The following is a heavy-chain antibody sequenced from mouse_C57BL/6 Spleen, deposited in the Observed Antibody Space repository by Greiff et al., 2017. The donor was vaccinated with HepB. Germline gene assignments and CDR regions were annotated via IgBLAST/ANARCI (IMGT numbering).Heavy chain of an antibody. Sequence: EVQVVESGEGLVKPGGSLKLSCAASGFTFSSYAMSWVRQTPEKRLEWVAYISSGGDYIYYADTVKGRFTISRDNARNTLYLQMSSLKSEDTAMYYCTRDPAQASFAYWGQGTLVTVSA. CDR2: ISSGGDYI. V-gene: IGHV5-9-1*02. CDR1: GFTFSSYA. CDR3: TRDPAQASFAY. J-gene: IGHJ3*01. D-gene: IGHD3-2*02.